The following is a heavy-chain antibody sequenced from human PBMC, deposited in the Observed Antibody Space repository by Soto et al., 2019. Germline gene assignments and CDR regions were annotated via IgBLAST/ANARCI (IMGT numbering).Heavy chain of an antibody. Sequence: PGESLKISCKGSGYSFTSYWIGWVRQMPGKGLEWMGIIYPGDSDTRYSPSFQGQVTISADKSISTAYLQWSSLKASDTAMYYCARHDVYESMGYPLKGGEFDYWGQGTLVTVSS. D-gene: IGHD3-22*01. CDR2: IYPGDSDT. CDR1: GYSFTSYW. CDR3: ARHDVYESMGYPLKGGEFDY. V-gene: IGHV5-51*01. J-gene: IGHJ4*02.